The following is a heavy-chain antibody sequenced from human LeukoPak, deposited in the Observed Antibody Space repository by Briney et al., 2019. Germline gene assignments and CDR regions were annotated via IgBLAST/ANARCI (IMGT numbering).Heavy chain of an antibody. V-gene: IGHV3-21*01. CDR1: GFTFSSYS. J-gene: IGHJ4*02. Sequence: PGGSLRLSCAASGFTFSSYSMNWVRQAPGKGLEWVSSISSSSSYIYYADSVKGRFTISRDNAKNSLYLQMNSLRAEDTAVYYCARGEIWSGVLDYWGQGTLVTVSS. CDR3: ARGEIWSGVLDY. D-gene: IGHD3-16*01. CDR2: ISSSSSYI.